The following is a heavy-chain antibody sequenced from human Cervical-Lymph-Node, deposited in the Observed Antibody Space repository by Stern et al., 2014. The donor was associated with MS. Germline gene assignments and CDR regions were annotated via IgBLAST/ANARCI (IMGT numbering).Heavy chain of an antibody. CDR1: GGIFSSYA. V-gene: IGHV1-69*01. CDR3: ARVYCGADCWETTDAFRYYYYGMDV. Sequence: MQLVESGAEVQKPGSSVKVSCKASGGIFSSYAISWVRQAPGQGLEWMGGIIPIFGTANYAQKFQGRVTITADESTSTAYMEVSSLRSEDTALYYCARVYCGADCWETTDAFRYYYYGMDVWGQGTTVTVSS. D-gene: IGHD2-21*02. J-gene: IGHJ6*02. CDR2: IIPIFGTA.